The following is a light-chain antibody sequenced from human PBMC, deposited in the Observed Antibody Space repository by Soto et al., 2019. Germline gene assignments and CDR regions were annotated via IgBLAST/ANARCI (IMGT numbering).Light chain of an antibody. CDR3: SSFTGSNYV. J-gene: IGLJ1*01. CDR1: IRDVGGYNF. Sequence: QSVLTQPASVSGSPGQSITISCTGTIRDVGGYNFVSWYQQYPGKAPKLMICDVSNRPSGVSNRFSGSKSGNTASLTISGLQAEDEADYYCSSFTGSNYVFGTGTKVT. V-gene: IGLV2-14*03. CDR2: DVS.